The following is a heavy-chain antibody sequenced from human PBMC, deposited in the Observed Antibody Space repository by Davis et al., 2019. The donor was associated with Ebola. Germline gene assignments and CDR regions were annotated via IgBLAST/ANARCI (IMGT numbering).Heavy chain of an antibody. Sequence: GESLKISCAASGFTFSSYWMSWVRQAPGKGLEWVANIKQDGSEKYYVDSVKGRFTISRDNAKNSLYLQMNSLRAEDTALYYCAKDKRIAAFYGMDVWGQGTTVTVSS. CDR1: GFTFSSYW. CDR3: AKDKRIAAFYGMDV. D-gene: IGHD6-13*01. V-gene: IGHV3-7*03. CDR2: IKQDGSEK. J-gene: IGHJ6*02.